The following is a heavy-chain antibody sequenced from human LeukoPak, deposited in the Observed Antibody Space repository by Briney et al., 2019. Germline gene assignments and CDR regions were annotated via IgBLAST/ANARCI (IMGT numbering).Heavy chain of an antibody. CDR3: ARDSSSPSYYYYMDV. CDR2: ISSSSSTI. J-gene: IGHJ6*03. Sequence: GGSLRLSCAASGFTFSSYSMNWVRQAPGKGLEWVSYISSSSSTIYYADSVKGRFTISRDNAKNTLYVQMNSLRAEDTAVYYCARDSSSPSYYYYMDVWGKGTTVTVSS. D-gene: IGHD6-6*01. V-gene: IGHV3-48*04. CDR1: GFTFSSYS.